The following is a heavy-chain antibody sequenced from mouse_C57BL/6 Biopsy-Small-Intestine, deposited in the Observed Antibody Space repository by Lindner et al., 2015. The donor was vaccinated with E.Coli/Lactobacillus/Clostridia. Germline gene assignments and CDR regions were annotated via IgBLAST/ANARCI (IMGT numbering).Heavy chain of an antibody. Sequence: SVKVSCKASGYTFTAYYIHWVRQAPGQGLEWMGWINPNTGGTNYAQKFQGRVTMTRDTSINTAYMELSRLRSDDTALYYCVRDTHDYWGQGTQVTVSS. V-gene: IGHV1-53*01. CDR3: VRDTHDY. CDR2: INPNTGGT. J-gene: IGHJ4*01. CDR1: GYTFTAYY.